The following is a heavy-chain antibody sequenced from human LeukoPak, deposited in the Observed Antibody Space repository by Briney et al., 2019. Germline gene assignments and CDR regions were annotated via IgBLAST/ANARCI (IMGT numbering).Heavy chain of an antibody. CDR1: GFTFNSYW. V-gene: IGHV3-7*04. Sequence: GGSLRLSCAASGFTFNSYWMNWVRQAPGKGLEWVANIKKDGSEEFYVDSVKGRFTISRDNAKNSLYPQMNSLRAEDTAVYYCARAVSSGYYNLYFDYWGQGTLVTVSS. D-gene: IGHD3-22*01. CDR3: ARAVSSGYYNLYFDY. J-gene: IGHJ4*02. CDR2: IKKDGSEE.